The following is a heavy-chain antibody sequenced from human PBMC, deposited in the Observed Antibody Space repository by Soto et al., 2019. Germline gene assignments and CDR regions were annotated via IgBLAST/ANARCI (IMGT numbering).Heavy chain of an antibody. D-gene: IGHD6-6*01. CDR1: GFMFNTYA. J-gene: IGHJ6*02. CDR3: ANRPRDYNMDV. CDR2: ITNTGCGT. V-gene: IGHV3-23*01. Sequence: EVQLLESGGGLEQPGGSLRLSCAASGFMFNTYAMTWVRQAPGKGMECVATITNTGCGTYYADSVKGRFTISRDNSKNRLYLPMSSLRPDDTAVDFCANRPRDYNMDVWGQGTTGTVAS.